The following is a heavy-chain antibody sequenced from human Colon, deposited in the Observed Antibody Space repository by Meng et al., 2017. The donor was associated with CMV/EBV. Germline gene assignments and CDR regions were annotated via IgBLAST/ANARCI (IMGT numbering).Heavy chain of an antibody. CDR2: IKSDGSTT. J-gene: IGHJ6*02. Sequence: GESLKISCAASGFTFSTYWMHWVRQAPGKGLVWVSRIKSDGSTTGYADSVKGRFTISRDNAKNTLYLQMNSLRAEDTAVYYCARDRDYDFWSGYYTYYYYGMDVWGQGTTVTVSS. D-gene: IGHD3-3*01. CDR1: GFTFSTYW. V-gene: IGHV3-74*01. CDR3: ARDRDYDFWSGYYTYYYYGMDV.